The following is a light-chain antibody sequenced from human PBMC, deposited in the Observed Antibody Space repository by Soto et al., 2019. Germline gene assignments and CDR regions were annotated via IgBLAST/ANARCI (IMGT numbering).Light chain of an antibody. CDR1: QTISTL. CDR3: QQYSTYPWT. V-gene: IGKV1-5*03. CDR2: KAS. Sequence: DIQMTQSPSTLSASVGGRVTITCRASQTISTLLAWYQQRPGKAPNLLIYKASSLESGVPSRFSGSGSGTEFTLTISSLQPDDFATYFCQQYSTYPWTFGQGTKVEVK. J-gene: IGKJ1*01.